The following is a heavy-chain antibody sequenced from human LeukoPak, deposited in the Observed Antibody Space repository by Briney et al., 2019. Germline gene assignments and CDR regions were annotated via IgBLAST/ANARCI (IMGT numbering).Heavy chain of an antibody. J-gene: IGHJ4*02. D-gene: IGHD6-19*01. Sequence: GGSLGLSCAASGFTFTSYAMGWVRQAPGKGLEWVSGMSGGGGTTYYADSVKGRFTISRDFFKNTLYLQMNSLRVEDTAVYYCAKEGYSSAWYYFFDYWGQGTLVTVSS. CDR2: MSGGGGTT. CDR1: GFTFTSYA. CDR3: AKEGYSSAWYYFFDY. V-gene: IGHV3-23*01.